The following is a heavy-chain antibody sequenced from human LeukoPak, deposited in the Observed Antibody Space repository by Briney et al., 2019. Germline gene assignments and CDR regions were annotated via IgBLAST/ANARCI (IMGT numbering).Heavy chain of an antibody. J-gene: IGHJ4*02. Sequence: PGGSLRLSCAASGFTFSSHGMHWVRQAPGKGLEWVAVISYDGSNKYYADSVKGRFTISRDNSKNTLYLQMNSLRAEDTAVYYCAKSGYCSSTSCYGIDYWGQGTLVTVSS. CDR2: ISYDGSNK. CDR1: GFTFSSHG. V-gene: IGHV3-30*18. D-gene: IGHD2-2*03. CDR3: AKSGYCSSTSCYGIDY.